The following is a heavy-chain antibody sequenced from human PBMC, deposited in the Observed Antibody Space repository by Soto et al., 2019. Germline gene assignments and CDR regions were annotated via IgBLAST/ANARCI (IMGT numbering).Heavy chain of an antibody. Sequence: EVQLVESGGGVVRPGGSLRLSCAASGFTFDDYGMSWVRQAPGKGLEWVSGINWNGGSTGYADSVKGRFTISRDNAKNSLYLQVNSLRAEDTALYHCARFTASGWFPTSYYYYMDVWGKGTTVTVSS. J-gene: IGHJ6*03. V-gene: IGHV3-20*01. CDR3: ARFTASGWFPTSYYYYMDV. D-gene: IGHD6-19*01. CDR2: INWNGGST. CDR1: GFTFDDYG.